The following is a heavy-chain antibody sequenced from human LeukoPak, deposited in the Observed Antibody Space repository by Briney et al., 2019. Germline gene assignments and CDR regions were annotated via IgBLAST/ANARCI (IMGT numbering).Heavy chain of an antibody. V-gene: IGHV1-24*01. D-gene: IGHD6-19*01. CDR1: GSTLTELS. CDR3: ATSWGIAVAGHVGAFDY. CDR2: FDPEDGET. J-gene: IGHJ4*02. Sequence: GASVKLSCKVSGSTLTELSMHWVRQAPGQGLEWMGGFDPEDGETIYAQKFQGRVTMTEDTSTDTAYMELSSLRSEDTAVYYCATSWGIAVAGHVGAFDYWGQGTLVTVSS.